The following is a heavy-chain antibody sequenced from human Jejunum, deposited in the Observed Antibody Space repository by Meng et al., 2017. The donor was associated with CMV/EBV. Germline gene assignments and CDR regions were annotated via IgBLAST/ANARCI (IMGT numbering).Heavy chain of an antibody. CDR2: INHSRGT. V-gene: IGHV4-34*01. Sequence: PWGAGLLKPSETLSLTCAVYGGSFSGYYWSWIRQPPGKGLEWIGEINHSRGTKYNPSLKSRVTISADTSKNQFSLKLTSVTAADTAVYYCARGNYDSSGYYLDYWGQGTLVTVSS. D-gene: IGHD3-22*01. CDR3: ARGNYDSSGYYLDY. CDR1: GGSFSGYY. J-gene: IGHJ4*02.